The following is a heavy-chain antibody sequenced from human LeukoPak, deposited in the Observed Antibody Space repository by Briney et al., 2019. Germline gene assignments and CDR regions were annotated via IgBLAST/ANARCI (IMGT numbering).Heavy chain of an antibody. CDR1: GFTFIDYD. CDR2: IGIRGDT. CDR3: ARGGIQVSGIDEFDY. D-gene: IGHD6-19*01. J-gene: IGHJ4*02. V-gene: IGHV3-13*01. Sequence: GGSLRVSCAASGFTFIDYDMHWVRQGIGKGLEWVSAIGIRGDTHYSGSVKGRFTISRENAESSLYLQMNSLRDEDTAVYYCARGGIQVSGIDEFDYWGQGTLVTVSS.